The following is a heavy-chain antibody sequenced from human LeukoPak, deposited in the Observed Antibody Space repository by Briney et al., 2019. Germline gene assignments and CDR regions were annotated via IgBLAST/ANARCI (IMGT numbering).Heavy chain of an antibody. CDR3: TRGSNDYGDYAPPPYYFDY. J-gene: IGHJ4*02. CDR1: GFPFSTYW. V-gene: IGHV3-49*04. Sequence: SGGPLPLPCIASGFPFSTYWLHWARQPPGKGLEWVGFFRSKANGGTTEYAASVKGRFTISRDDSKSIAYLQMNSLKTEDTAVYYCTRGSNDYGDYAPPPYYFDYWGQGTLVTVSS. D-gene: IGHD4-17*01. CDR2: FRSKANGGTT.